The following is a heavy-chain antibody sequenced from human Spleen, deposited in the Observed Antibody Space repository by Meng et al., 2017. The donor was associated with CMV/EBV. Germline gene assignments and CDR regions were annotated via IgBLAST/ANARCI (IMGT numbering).Heavy chain of an antibody. J-gene: IGHJ6*02. CDR1: GFTFSSYE. Sequence: GGSLRLSCAASGFTFSSYEMNWVRQAPGMGLEWVSYISSSASTIYYADSVKGRFTVSRDNAKNSLYLQMNSLRAEDTAVYYCARKHDFLRSYGSYYYAMDVWGQGTTVTVSS. D-gene: IGHD3-3*01. CDR2: ISSSASTI. V-gene: IGHV3-48*03. CDR3: ARKHDFLRSYGSYYYAMDV.